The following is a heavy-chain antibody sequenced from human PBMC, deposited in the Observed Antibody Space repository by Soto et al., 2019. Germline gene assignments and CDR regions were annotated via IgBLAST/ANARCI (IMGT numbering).Heavy chain of an antibody. CDR3: AVIVVVTAIFFRVVGHY. V-gene: IGHV3-30-3*01. Sequence: GGSLRLSCAASGFTFSSYAMHWVRQAPGKGLEWVAVISYDGSNKYYADSVKGRFTISRDNSKNTLYLQMNSLRAEDTAVYYCAVIVVVTAIFFRVVGHYWGQGTLVTVSS. J-gene: IGHJ4*02. CDR1: GFTFSSYA. D-gene: IGHD2-21*02. CDR2: ISYDGSNK.